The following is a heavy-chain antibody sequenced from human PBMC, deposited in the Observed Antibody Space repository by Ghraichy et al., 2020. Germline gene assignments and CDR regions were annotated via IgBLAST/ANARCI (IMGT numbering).Heavy chain of an antibody. D-gene: IGHD2-2*01. J-gene: IGHJ4*02. V-gene: IGHV4-39*07. Sequence: SETLSLTCTVSGGSISSSSYYWGWIRQPPGKGLEWIGSIYYSGSTYYNPSLKSRVTISVDTSKNQFSLKLSSVTAADTAVYYCARFGSSSHFDYWGQGTLVTVSS. CDR2: IYYSGST. CDR1: GGSISSSSYY. CDR3: ARFGSSSHFDY.